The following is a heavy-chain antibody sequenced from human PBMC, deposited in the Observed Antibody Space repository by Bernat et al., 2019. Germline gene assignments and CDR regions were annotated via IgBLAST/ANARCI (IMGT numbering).Heavy chain of an antibody. CDR1: GFSFSGYA. CDR3: AKGPVKGSFDI. Sequence: EVQLLESGGGLVQPGGSLRLSCAASGFSFSGYAMSWVRQAPGKGLEWVSGISGGGGSPYHADSVKGRITISRDNFKNTLYLQVNSLRAEDTAVYYCAKGPVKGSFDIWGQGTMVTVSS. J-gene: IGHJ3*02. V-gene: IGHV3-23*01. CDR2: ISGGGGSP.